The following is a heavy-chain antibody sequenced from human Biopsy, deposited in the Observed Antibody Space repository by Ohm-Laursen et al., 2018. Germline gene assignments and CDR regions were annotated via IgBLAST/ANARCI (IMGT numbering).Heavy chain of an antibody. D-gene: IGHD4-23*01. J-gene: IGHJ2*01. CDR3: ARRPYGGTRYWYFDL. CDR1: GGSVSSGGFY. Sequence: SQTLSLTCIVSGGSVSSGGFYWSWIRQHPGKGLEWIGYIYYSGTTYYNPSLKNLVTISVDTSKNQFSLKLNSVTAADTAVYYCARRPYGGTRYWYFDLWGRGTLVTVSS. CDR2: IYYSGTT. V-gene: IGHV4-31*01.